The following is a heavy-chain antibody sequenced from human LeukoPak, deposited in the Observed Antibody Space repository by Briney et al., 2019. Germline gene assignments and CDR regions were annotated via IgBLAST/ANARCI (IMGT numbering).Heavy chain of an antibody. V-gene: IGHV1-18*01. J-gene: IGHJ5*02. CDR3: ALTYYYDSSGYYGSWFDP. D-gene: IGHD3-22*01. CDR1: GYSFSSYG. CDR2: INIYNGNT. Sequence: ASVTVSCKASGYSFSSYGISWVRQAPGQGLEWMGWINIYNGNTNYAQKFQGRVTMTEDTSTDTAYMELSSLRSEDTAVYYCALTYYYDSSGYYGSWFDPWGQGTLVTVSS.